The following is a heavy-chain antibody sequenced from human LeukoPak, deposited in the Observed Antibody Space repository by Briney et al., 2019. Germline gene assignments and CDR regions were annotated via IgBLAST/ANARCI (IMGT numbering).Heavy chain of an antibody. V-gene: IGHV3-23*01. CDR3: AKDARRSSGWYFFDH. Sequence: GGSLRLSCAASGFTFSSLAMGWVRQAPGKGLEWVSVISDSGGTTYYADSVKGRFTTSRDNSRNTLYLQMNSLRVEDTAVYYCAKDARRSSGWYFFDHWGQGTLVTVSS. CDR2: ISDSGGTT. D-gene: IGHD6-19*01. CDR1: GFTFSSLA. J-gene: IGHJ4*02.